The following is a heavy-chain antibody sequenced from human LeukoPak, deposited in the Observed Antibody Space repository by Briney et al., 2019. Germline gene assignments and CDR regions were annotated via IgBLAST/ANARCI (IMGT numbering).Heavy chain of an antibody. Sequence: PSQTLSLTCAVSGGSISSGGYSWSWIRQPPGKGLEWIGYIYYSGSTYYNPSLKGRVTISVDTSKNQFSLKLSSVTAADTAVYYCARDGELFSSGWYFAFDIWGQGTMVTVSS. D-gene: IGHD6-19*01. CDR2: IYYSGST. V-gene: IGHV4-30-4*07. CDR1: GGSISSGGYS. J-gene: IGHJ3*02. CDR3: ARDGELFSSGWYFAFDI.